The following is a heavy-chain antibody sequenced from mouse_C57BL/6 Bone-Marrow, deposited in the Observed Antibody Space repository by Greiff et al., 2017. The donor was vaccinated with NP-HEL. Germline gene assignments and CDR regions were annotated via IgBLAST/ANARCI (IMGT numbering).Heavy chain of an antibody. V-gene: IGHV2-4*01. CDR2: IWSGGST. CDR3: AISYYSNYEFAY. D-gene: IGHD2-5*01. Sequence: VQLQQSGPGLVQPSQSLSITCTVSGFSLTSYGVHWVRQPPGQGLEWLGVIWSGGSTDYNAAFISRLSISKDNSTSQVFFKMNSLQADDTAIYYCAISYYSNYEFAYWGQGTLVTVSA. CDR1: GFSLTSYG. J-gene: IGHJ3*01.